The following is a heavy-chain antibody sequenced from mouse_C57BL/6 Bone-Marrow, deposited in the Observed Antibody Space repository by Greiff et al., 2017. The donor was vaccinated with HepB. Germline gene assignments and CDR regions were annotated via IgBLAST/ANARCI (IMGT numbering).Heavy chain of an antibody. CDR1: GFTFTDYY. D-gene: IGHD3-2*02. Sequence: EVNVVESGGGLVQPGGSLSLSCAASGFTFTDYYMSWVRQPPGKALEWLGFIRNKANGYTTEYSASVKGRFTISRDNSQSILYLQMNALRAEDSATYYCARYIGYNYFDYWGQGTTLTVSS. CDR2: IRNKANGYTT. J-gene: IGHJ2*01. V-gene: IGHV7-3*01. CDR3: ARYIGYNYFDY.